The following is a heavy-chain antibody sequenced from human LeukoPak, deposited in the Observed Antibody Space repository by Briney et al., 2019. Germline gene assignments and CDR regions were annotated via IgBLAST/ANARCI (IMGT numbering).Heavy chain of an antibody. Sequence: ASVQVSCKASGYTFTGYYMHWVRQAPGQGLEWMGWINPNSGGTNYAQKFQGRVTMTRDTSISTAYMELSRLRSDDTAVYYCARDGDDYGVSGFAPWGQGTLVTVSS. CDR2: INPNSGGT. V-gene: IGHV1-2*02. D-gene: IGHD4-17*01. CDR1: GYTFTGYY. CDR3: ARDGDDYGVSGFAP. J-gene: IGHJ5*02.